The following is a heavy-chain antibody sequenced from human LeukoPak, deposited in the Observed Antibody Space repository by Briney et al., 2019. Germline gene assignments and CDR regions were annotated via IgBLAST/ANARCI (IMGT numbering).Heavy chain of an antibody. CDR2: IWYDGGKR. D-gene: IGHD1-1*01. V-gene: IGHV3-33*01. J-gene: IGHJ4*02. Sequence: SCKVSGYTLTELSMHWVRQAPGKGLEWVAVIWYDGGKRYYADSVKGRFTVSKDNSKNTLYLQMNSLRVEDTAVYYCTRIYGTTPDYWGQGTLVTVSS. CDR1: GYTLTELS. CDR3: TRIYGTTPDY.